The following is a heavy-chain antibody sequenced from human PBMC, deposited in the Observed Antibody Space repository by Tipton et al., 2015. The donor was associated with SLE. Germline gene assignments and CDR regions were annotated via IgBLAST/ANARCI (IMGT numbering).Heavy chain of an antibody. CDR3: ARVADWYFDL. CDR1: GGSISSYY. V-gene: IGHV4-59*01. Sequence: TLSLTCSVSGGSISSYYWSWIRQPPGKGLEWIGYIYYSGSTNYNPSLKSRVTISVDTSKNQFSLKLSSVTAADTAVYYCARVADWYFDLWGRGTLVTVSS. J-gene: IGHJ2*01. CDR2: IYYSGST.